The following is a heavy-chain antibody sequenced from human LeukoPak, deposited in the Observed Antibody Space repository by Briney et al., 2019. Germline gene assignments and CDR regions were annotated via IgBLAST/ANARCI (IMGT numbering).Heavy chain of an antibody. CDR3: ARGLEWFNPFDP. CDR2: IGPSGSNI. V-gene: IGHV3-48*01. CDR1: GFTFGIYA. D-gene: IGHD3-3*01. Sequence: PGGSLRLSCAASGFTFGIYAMNWVRQAPGKGLEWVSYIGPSGSNIYYADSVKGRFTISRDNAKDSLYLQMNSLRAEDTAVYYCARGLEWFNPFDPWGQGTLVTVSS. J-gene: IGHJ5*02.